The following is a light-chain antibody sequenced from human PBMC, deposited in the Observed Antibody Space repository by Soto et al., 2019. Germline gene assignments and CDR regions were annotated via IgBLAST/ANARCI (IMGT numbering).Light chain of an antibody. CDR1: NSDVGGYNY. CDR2: EVY. V-gene: IGLV2-8*01. CDR3: ASYTSSSTYV. J-gene: IGLJ1*01. Sequence: QSVLTQPPSASRSPGQSVPISRTGTNSDVGGYNYVSWYQHHPGKAPKLIIYEVYKRPSGGPDRFSGSKSGNTAALTVSGLQAEDEADYYCASYTSSSTYVFGTGTKVTVL.